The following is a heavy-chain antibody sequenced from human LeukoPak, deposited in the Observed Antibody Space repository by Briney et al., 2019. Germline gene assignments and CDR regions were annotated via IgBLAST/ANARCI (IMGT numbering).Heavy chain of an antibody. CDR2: IDHSGST. V-gene: IGHV4-34*01. CDR3: ARPLAGAFDY. CDR1: GGSFSGYY. J-gene: IGHJ4*02. Sequence: SETLSLTCAVYGGSFSGYYWSWIRQPPGKGLEWIGEIDHSGSTNYNPSLKSRVTISVDTSKNQFSLKLSSVTAADTAVCYCARPLAGAFDYWGQGTLVTVSS. D-gene: IGHD1-26*01.